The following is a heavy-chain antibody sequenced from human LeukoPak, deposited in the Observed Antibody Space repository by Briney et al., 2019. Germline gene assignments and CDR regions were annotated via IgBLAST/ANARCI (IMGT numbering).Heavy chain of an antibody. J-gene: IGHJ4*02. Sequence: GGSLRLSCAASGFTVTSNYMSGVRQAPGEGLEGVSVIYSGGSTYYADSVKGRFTISRDNSKNTLYLQMNSLRAEDTAVYYCARDDSSDLGEDYWGQGTLVTVSS. D-gene: IGHD3-22*01. CDR3: ARDDSSDLGEDY. CDR1: GFTVTSNY. CDR2: IYSGGST. V-gene: IGHV3-53*01.